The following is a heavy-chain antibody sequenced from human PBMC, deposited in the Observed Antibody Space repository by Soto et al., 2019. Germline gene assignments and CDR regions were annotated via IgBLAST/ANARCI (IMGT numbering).Heavy chain of an antibody. V-gene: IGHV1-2*04. CDR3: ARGYCSGGSCYGSDAFDI. CDR2: INPNSGGT. CDR1: GYTFTGYY. Sequence: ASVKVSCKASGYTFTGYYMHWVRQAPGQGLEWMGWINPNSGGTNYAQKFQGWVTMTRDTSISTAYMELSRLRSDDTAVYYCARGYCSGGSCYGSDAFDIWGQGTMVTVSS. D-gene: IGHD2-15*01. J-gene: IGHJ3*02.